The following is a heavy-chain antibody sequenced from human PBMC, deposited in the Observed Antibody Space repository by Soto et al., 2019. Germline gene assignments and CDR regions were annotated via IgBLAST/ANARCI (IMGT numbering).Heavy chain of an antibody. V-gene: IGHV4-39*01. J-gene: IGHJ4*02. CDR2: INHSGST. CDR3: ARLGGYVSVGYYYLWDS. CDR1: DGSMNSDSSY. Sequence: QLQLQESGPGLVKPSETLSLTCRVSDGSMNSDSSYWGWIRQPPGKGLEWIGVINHSGSTYHNLSLKGRVTMSVDASTNQFSLKLTSMTAADPAVYYCARLGGYVSVGYYYLWDSWGQGTLVTVSS. D-gene: IGHD3-22*01.